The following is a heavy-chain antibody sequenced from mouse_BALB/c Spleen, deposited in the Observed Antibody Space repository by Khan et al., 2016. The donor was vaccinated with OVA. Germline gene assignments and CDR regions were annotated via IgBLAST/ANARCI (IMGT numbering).Heavy chain of an antibody. CDR2: IDPFSGGT. V-gene: IGHV1S135*01. CDR3: TRHDYVAWFTY. CDR1: GYSFTSYY. Sequence: VQLKQSGPELMKPGASVKISCTASGYSFTSYYIYWVMQSHGKSLEWIGYIDPFSGGTTYHQKFKGQATLTVDKSSSTLYLHLSNLKSEDSAVYYCTRHDYVAWFTYWGQGTLVTVSA. D-gene: IGHD2-4*01. J-gene: IGHJ3*01.